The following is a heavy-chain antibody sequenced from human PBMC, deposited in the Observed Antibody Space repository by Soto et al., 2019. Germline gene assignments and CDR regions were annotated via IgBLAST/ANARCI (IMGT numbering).Heavy chain of an antibody. J-gene: IGHJ4*02. CDR2: IYSGGST. D-gene: IGHD3-10*01. Sequence: EVQLVESGGGLVQPGGSLRLSCAASGFTVSSNYMSWVRQAPGKGLEWVSVIYSGGSTYYADSVKGRFTISRDNSKNTLYLKMNSRRAGDTAVYYCASLLSSGKGRGLYWGQGTLVTVSS. CDR3: ASLLSSGKGRGLY. V-gene: IGHV3-66*01. CDR1: GFTVSSNY.